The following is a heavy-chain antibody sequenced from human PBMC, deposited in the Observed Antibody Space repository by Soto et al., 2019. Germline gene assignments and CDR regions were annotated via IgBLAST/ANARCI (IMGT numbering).Heavy chain of an antibody. V-gene: IGHV3-23*01. Sequence: GGSLRLSCAASGFTFRNNVLSWARQAPGKGLDWVSGITGSGRDTYYADSVKGRFTISRDNSKNMVFLQMNSLRAEGTALYYCAKNGLDNSPSAIDSWGPGTLVTAPQ. D-gene: IGHD2-8*01. CDR3: AKNGLDNSPSAIDS. J-gene: IGHJ4*02. CDR2: ITGSGRDT. CDR1: GFTFRNNV.